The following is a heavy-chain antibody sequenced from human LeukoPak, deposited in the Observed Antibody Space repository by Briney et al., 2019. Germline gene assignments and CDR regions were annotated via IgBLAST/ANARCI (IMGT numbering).Heavy chain of an antibody. D-gene: IGHD6-13*01. Sequence: ASVKVSFKASGYTFTSYGISWVRQAPGQGLEWMGWISAYNGNTNYAQKLQGRVTMTTDTSTSTAYMELRSLRSDDTAVYYCARDLVAAAATNWFDPWGQGTLVTVSS. V-gene: IGHV1-18*01. CDR2: ISAYNGNT. CDR1: GYTFTSYG. CDR3: ARDLVAAAATNWFDP. J-gene: IGHJ5*02.